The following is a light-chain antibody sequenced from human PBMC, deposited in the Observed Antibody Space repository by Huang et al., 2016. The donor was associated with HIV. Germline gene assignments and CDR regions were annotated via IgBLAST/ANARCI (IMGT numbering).Light chain of an antibody. CDR1: QSLEYSYGNTY. V-gene: IGKV2-30*01. Sequence: DVVLSQSPLSLPVTLGQSASISCRSTQSLEYSYGNTYLSRFHQRQGQSPRRLIYKVAKRDSGVQDRFSGSGSGSDFTLKISRVEAEDVGIYYCMQGTHWPPYTFGQGTKLEI. CDR3: MQGTHWPPYT. CDR2: KVA. J-gene: IGKJ2*01.